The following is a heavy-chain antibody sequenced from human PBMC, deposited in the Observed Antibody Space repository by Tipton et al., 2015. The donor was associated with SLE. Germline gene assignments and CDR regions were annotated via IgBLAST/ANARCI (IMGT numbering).Heavy chain of an antibody. J-gene: IGHJ4*02. V-gene: IGHV4-4*07. CDR1: GGSISAYY. CDR2: IYSSGNT. CDR3: ARDKSSHSKYILDY. D-gene: IGHD3-3*02. Sequence: TLSLTCTVSGGSISAYYWSWIQQPAGKGLEWIGRIYSSGNTNYNPPLNSRVTMSVETSKNQFSLNLTSVTAADTAVYYCARDKSSHSKYILDYWGQGTLVTVSS.